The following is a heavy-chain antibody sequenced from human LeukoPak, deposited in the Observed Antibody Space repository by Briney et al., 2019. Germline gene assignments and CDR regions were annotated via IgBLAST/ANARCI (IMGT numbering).Heavy chain of an antibody. Sequence: GGSLRLSCAASGFTFSSYAMNWVRQAPGKGLEWVSAISGSGGSTYHADSVKGRFTISRDNSKNTLYLQMNSLRAEDTAVYYCAKGTAESSGWYEGYFDYWGQGTLVTVSS. J-gene: IGHJ4*02. D-gene: IGHD6-13*01. CDR1: GFTFSSYA. CDR2: ISGSGGST. V-gene: IGHV3-23*01. CDR3: AKGTAESSGWYEGYFDY.